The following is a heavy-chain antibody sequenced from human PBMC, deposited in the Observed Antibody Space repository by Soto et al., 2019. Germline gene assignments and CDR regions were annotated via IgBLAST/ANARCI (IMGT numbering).Heavy chain of an antibody. CDR3: ARGGLYAYYQDN. CDR2: PEGDGIMT. CDR1: GFTFSTYW. J-gene: IGHJ4*02. Sequence: EVQLVESGGGVVQPGESLRLSCTASGFTFSTYWRHWVRQASGKGLVWLSRPEGDGIMTDYADSVKGRFTISRDNAENTLYLQMNGLRAEDTAIYSCARGGLYAYYQDNWGQGTLVTVSS. V-gene: IGHV3-74*01. D-gene: IGHD3-16*01.